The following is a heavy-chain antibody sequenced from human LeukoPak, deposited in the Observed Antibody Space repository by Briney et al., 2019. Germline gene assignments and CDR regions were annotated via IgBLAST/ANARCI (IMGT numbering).Heavy chain of an antibody. D-gene: IGHD5-18*01. CDR2: IYYSGST. Sequence: SETLSLTCTVSGGSISSSSYYWGWIRQPPGEGLEWIGSIYYSGSTYYNPSLKSRVTISVDTSKNQFSLKLSSVTAADTAVYYCARDQDTAMVLFDYWGQGTLVTVSS. J-gene: IGHJ4*02. CDR1: GGSISSSSYY. V-gene: IGHV4-39*07. CDR3: ARDQDTAMVLFDY.